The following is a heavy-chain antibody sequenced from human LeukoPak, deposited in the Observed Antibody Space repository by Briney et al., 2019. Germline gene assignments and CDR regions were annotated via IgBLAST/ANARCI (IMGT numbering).Heavy chain of an antibody. D-gene: IGHD2/OR15-2a*01. Sequence: ETLSLTCTVSGASVRSDHWNWIRQSPGKGLEWIAYMHGSGSPNYNPSLASRLTLSVDATENLLSLKLTSVTAADTAVYFCARDLSVNAFDIWGQGTLVTVSS. CDR1: GASVRSDH. CDR3: ARDLSVNAFDI. J-gene: IGHJ3*02. V-gene: IGHV4-59*02. CDR2: MHGSGSP.